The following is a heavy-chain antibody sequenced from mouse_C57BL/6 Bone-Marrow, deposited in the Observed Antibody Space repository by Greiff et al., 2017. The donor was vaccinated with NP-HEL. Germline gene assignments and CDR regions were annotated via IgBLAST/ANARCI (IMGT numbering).Heavy chain of an antibody. V-gene: IGHV5-4*03. Sequence: EVMLVESGGGLVKPGGSLKLSCAASGFTFSSYAMSWVRQTPEKRLEWVATISDGGSYTYYPDNVKGRFTISRDNAKNNLYLQMSHLKSEDTAMYYWARDGDDGYYAAWFAYWGQGTLVTVSA. J-gene: IGHJ3*01. CDR2: ISDGGSYT. CDR3: ARDGDDGYYAAWFAY. CDR1: GFTFSSYA. D-gene: IGHD2-3*01.